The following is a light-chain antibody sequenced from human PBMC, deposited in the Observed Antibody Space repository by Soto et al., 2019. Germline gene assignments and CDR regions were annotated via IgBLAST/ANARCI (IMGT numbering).Light chain of an antibody. V-gene: IGKV1-5*03. CDR3: QQYNSYSIT. Sequence: DFQMTQSPSTLSASVGDRVTITCRASQSISSWLAWYQQKPGKAPKLLIYKASSLESGVPSRFSGSGSGTEFPLTISSLQPDDFATYYCQQYNSYSITFGPGTKVDIK. J-gene: IGKJ3*01. CDR2: KAS. CDR1: QSISSW.